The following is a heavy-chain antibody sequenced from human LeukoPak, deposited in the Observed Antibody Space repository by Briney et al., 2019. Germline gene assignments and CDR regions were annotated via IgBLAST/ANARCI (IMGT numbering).Heavy chain of an antibody. CDR1: GFTVSSNY. CDR2: MYSGGNT. V-gene: IGHV3-53*01. D-gene: IGHD3-10*01. Sequence: PGGSLRLSCAASGFTVSSNYMSWVRQAPGKGLEWVSVMYSGGNTHYADSVKGRFTISRDNSKNTFYLQMNSLRAEDTAVYYCARDSGLNTEDYWGQGTLVIVSS. CDR3: ARDSGLNTEDY. J-gene: IGHJ4*02.